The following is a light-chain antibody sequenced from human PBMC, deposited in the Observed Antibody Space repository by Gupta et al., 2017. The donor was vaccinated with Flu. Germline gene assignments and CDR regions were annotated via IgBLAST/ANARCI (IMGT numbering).Light chain of an antibody. Sequence: DIQLSQSPSSLSASIGDRVTITCRASQPITNYLSWYQQKPGKPPKLLIYATSTLQRGVPSRFSGSGFGTRFTLIISSLQPEGVATYYWQEGVSAPGFSFGQGTKVDIK. CDR2: ATS. V-gene: IGKV1-39*01. CDR1: QPITNY. J-gene: IGKJ2*03. CDR3: QEGVSAPGFS.